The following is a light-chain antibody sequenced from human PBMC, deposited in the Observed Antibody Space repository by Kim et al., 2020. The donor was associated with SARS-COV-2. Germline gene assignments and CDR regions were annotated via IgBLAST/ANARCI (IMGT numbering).Light chain of an antibody. CDR1: SSNVGGYNY. CDR3: SSYTTTTTRV. CDR2: DVG. V-gene: IGLV2-14*03. J-gene: IGLJ3*02. Sequence: QSALTQPASVSGSPGQSITISCTGTSSNVGGYNYVSWYQQHRGKAPKLMIYDVGTRPSGVSDRFSGSKSGNTASLTISGLQTEDEADYYCSSYTTTTTRVFGGGTQLTVL.